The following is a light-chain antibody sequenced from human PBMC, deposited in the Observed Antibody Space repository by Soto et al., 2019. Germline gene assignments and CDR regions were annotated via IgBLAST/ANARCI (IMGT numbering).Light chain of an antibody. CDR2: GAS. J-gene: IGKJ1*01. V-gene: IGKV3-20*01. CDR3: HQFGYSPRT. Sequence: EIVLTQSPGNLSLSPGERATLSCRASQSVSSSYLAWYQQKPGQAPRLLIYGASSRATGIPDRFSGDGSGTEFTLTISSLQSEDFAVYYCHQFGYSPRTFGQGTKVDI. CDR1: QSVSSSY.